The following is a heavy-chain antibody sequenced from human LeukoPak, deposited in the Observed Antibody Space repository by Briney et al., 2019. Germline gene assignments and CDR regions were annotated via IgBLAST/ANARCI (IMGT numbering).Heavy chain of an antibody. CDR1: GGSISSYY. D-gene: IGHD2-15*01. CDR3: ESSNPWYNWFDP. CDR2: IYYSGST. J-gene: IGHJ5*02. Sequence: SETLSLTCTVSGGSISSYYWSWIRQPPGKGLEWIGYIYYSGSTNYNPSLKSRVTISVDTSKNQFSLKLSSVAAADTAVYYCESSNPWYNWFDPWGQGTPVTVSS. V-gene: IGHV4-59*01.